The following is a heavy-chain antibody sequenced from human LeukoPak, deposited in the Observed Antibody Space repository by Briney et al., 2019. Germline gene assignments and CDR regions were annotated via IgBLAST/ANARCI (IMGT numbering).Heavy chain of an antibody. J-gene: IGHJ6*02. CDR3: ARGSGDILTGYSGVDV. CDR1: GFPVGSYY. D-gene: IGHD3-9*01. Sequence: GGSLRLSCEASGFPVGSYYLTWVRQAPGKGLEWVSAVYKGGTTYYAESVKGRFTVSRDNSKNSFSLQMNSLSADDTAVCYCARGSGDILTGYSGVDVWGQGTTVIVSS. V-gene: IGHV3-53*01. CDR2: VYKGGTT.